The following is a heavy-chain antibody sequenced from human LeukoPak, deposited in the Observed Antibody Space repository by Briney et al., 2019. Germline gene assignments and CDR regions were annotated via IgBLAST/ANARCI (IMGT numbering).Heavy chain of an antibody. CDR1: GFTFSRYY. CDR3: TRVFVGDEYSSSGY. CDR2: INSDGSST. J-gene: IGHJ4*02. Sequence: GGSLRLSCTASGFTFSRYYMHWVRQAPGKGLVWVSRINSDGSSTTYADSVKGRFTISRDNAKNTLYLQMNSLKVEDTAVYYCTRVFVGDEYSSSGYWGQGTLVTVSS. D-gene: IGHD6-13*01. V-gene: IGHV3-74*01.